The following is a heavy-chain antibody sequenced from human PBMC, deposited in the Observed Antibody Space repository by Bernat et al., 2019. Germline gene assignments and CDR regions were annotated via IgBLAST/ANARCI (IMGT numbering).Heavy chain of an antibody. V-gene: IGHV3-30*11. Sequence: QVQLVESGGGVVQPGRSLRLSCAASGFTFSSYAMHWVRQAPGKGLEWVAVISYDGSNKYYADSVKGRFTISRDNSKNTLYLQMNSLRAEDTAVYYCAKDFSPVSGSYYYYYGMDVWGQGTTVTVSS. D-gene: IGHD3-16*01. CDR3: AKDFSPVSGSYYYYYGMDV. CDR1: GFTFSSYA. CDR2: ISYDGSNK. J-gene: IGHJ6*02.